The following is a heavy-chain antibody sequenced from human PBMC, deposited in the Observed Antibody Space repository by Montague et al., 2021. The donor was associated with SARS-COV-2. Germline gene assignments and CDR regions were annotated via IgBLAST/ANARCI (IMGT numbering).Heavy chain of an antibody. J-gene: IGHJ2*01. D-gene: IGHD4-17*01. Sequence: SETLSLTCAVSAGSIRDYYWSWIRQPAGKGLEWIGRIYNTGSSDXSPSLQSRVTMSVDTSKNQVSLRLMSVTAADTALYYCARERSYLYWYFDLWGRGTLVTVSS. V-gene: IGHV4-4*07. CDR1: AGSIRDYY. CDR2: IYNTGSS. CDR3: ARERSYLYWYFDL.